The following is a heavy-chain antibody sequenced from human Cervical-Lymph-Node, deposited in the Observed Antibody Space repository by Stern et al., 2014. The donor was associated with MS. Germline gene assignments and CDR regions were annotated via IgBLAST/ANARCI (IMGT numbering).Heavy chain of an antibody. Sequence: QMQLVQSGAEVKKPGSSVKVSCKASGGTFSRDAISLGRQAPGQGLEWMGGIIPIFGTANDAQKFQGRVTITADESTSTAYMELSSLRSEDTAVYYCARGGEVAGWTDFDYWGQGTLVTVST. D-gene: IGHD6-19*01. CDR3: ARGGEVAGWTDFDY. CDR1: GGTFSRDA. CDR2: IIPIFGTA. V-gene: IGHV1-69*01. J-gene: IGHJ4*02.